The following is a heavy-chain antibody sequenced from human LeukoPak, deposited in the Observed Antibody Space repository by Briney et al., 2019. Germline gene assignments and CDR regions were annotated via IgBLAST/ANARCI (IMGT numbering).Heavy chain of an antibody. CDR3: AKDSTVTTFGIPNGY. V-gene: IGHV3-23*01. CDR2: ISGSGGST. CDR1: GFTFSSYA. Sequence: GGSLRLSCAASGFTFSSYAMSWVRQAPGKGLEWVSAISGSGGSTYYADSVKGRFTISRDNSKNTLYLQMNSLRAEDTAVYYCAKDSTVTTFGIPNGYWGQGTLVTVSS. D-gene: IGHD4-17*01. J-gene: IGHJ4*02.